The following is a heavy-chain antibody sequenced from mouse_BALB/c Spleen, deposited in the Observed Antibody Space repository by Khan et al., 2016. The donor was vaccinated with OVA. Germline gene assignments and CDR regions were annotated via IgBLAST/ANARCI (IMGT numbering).Heavy chain of an antibody. CDR2: IDPSTGYT. V-gene: IGHV1-7*01. J-gene: IGHJ3*01. CDR3: ARRGLSGIFAY. CDR1: GYTFTTYW. Sequence: QVQLQQSGAELAKPGASVKMSCKASGYTFTTYWMHWVKQRPGKGLEWIGYIDPSTGYTEYNQKFKDKATLTTDKSYSKAYLQLSSMTSEDSAVYYCARRGLSGIFAYWRQVTLVTVSA. D-gene: IGHD1-1*02.